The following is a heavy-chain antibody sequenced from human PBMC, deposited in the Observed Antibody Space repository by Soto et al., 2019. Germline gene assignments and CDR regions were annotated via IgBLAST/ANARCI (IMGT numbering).Heavy chain of an antibody. D-gene: IGHD2-2*01. V-gene: IGHV1-46*01. J-gene: IGHJ6*02. Sequence: ASVKVSCKASGYTFTRDQIHWVRQAPGQGLEWMGMIDPSGGKTNYAQKFQGRVTMTRDTSTSTVYMALSSLRSDDTAIYFCGRVMRSTLSIKAIDTWGQGTTVTVSS. CDR1: GYTFTRDQ. CDR2: IDPSGGKT. CDR3: GRVMRSTLSIKAIDT.